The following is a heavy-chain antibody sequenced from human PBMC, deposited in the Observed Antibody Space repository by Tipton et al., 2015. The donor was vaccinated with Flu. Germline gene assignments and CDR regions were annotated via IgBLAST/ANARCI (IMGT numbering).Heavy chain of an antibody. V-gene: IGHV4-4*07. D-gene: IGHD3-10*01. J-gene: IGHJ4*02. CDR2: MYTSGST. CDR1: GGSLSSYY. CDR3: ARGSGSGTFMSFDL. Sequence: TLSLTCTVSGGSLSSYYWSWIRQPAGKGLEWIGRMYTSGSTNYNPSLKSRLTMSVDASKQQFSLKLSSVTAADTAVYYCARGSGSGTFMSFDLWGQGTLVTVSS.